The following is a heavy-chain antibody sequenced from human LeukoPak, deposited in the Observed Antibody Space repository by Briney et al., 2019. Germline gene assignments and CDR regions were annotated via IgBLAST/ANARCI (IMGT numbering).Heavy chain of an antibody. CDR2: ISYSGST. D-gene: IGHD3-3*02. CDR1: GGSISSGGYS. Sequence: SVTLSLTCAVSGGSISSGGYSWSWIRQPPGKGLEWIGYISYSGSTYYNPSLKSRVTISVDTSKNQFSLKLTSVTAADTAVYYCAREPFFLSMDVWGKGTTVTISS. J-gene: IGHJ6*03. V-gene: IGHV4-30-4*07. CDR3: AREPFFLSMDV.